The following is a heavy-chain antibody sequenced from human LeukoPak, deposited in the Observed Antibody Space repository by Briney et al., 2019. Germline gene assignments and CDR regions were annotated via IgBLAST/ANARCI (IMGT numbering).Heavy chain of an antibody. D-gene: IGHD1-1*01. V-gene: IGHV1-18*01. CDR2: ISAYNGNT. CDR3: ARKLKSRLERYNDY. J-gene: IGHJ4*02. Sequence: ATVKVSCKASGYTFTSYGISWVRQAPGQGLEWMGWISAYNGNTNYAQKLQGRVTMTTDTSTSTAYMELRSLRSDDTAVYYCARKLKSRLERYNDYWGQGTLVTVSS. CDR1: GYTFTSYG.